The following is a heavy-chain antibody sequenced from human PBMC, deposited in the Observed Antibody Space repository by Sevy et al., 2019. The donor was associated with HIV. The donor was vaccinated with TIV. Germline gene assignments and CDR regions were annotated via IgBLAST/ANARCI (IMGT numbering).Heavy chain of an antibody. Sequence: GGSLRLSCADSGVTFSSYAMSWVRQAPGKGLEWVSTISGHGGSTYYAGAVKGRFTISRDNSKNTLYLQMNSLRAEDTAVYYCARADYYDSSAHYWGQGTLVTVSS. CDR1: GVTFSSYA. CDR3: ARADYYDSSAHY. D-gene: IGHD3-22*01. J-gene: IGHJ4*02. CDR2: ISGHGGST. V-gene: IGHV3-23*01.